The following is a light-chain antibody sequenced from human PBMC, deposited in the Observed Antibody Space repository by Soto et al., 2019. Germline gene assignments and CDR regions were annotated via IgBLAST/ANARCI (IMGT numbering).Light chain of an antibody. CDR2: SNN. CDR3: AAWDDSLNGAG. Sequence: QSVLTQPPSASGTPGQRGTISCSGSSSNIGSNTVNWYQQLPGTAPKLLIYSNNQRPSGVPDRFSGSKSGTSASLAISGLQSEAEADYYCAAWDDSLNGAGFGGGTQLAVL. V-gene: IGLV1-44*01. CDR1: SSNIGSNT. J-gene: IGLJ7*01.